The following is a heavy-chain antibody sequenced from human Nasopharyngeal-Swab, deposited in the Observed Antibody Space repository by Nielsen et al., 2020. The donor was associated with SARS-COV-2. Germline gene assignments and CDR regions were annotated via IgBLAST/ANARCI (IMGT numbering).Heavy chain of an antibody. CDR2: IYYSGST. D-gene: IGHD5-18*01. Sequence: LRLSCTVSGGSISSGGYYWSWTRQHPGKGLEWIGYIYYSGSTYYNPSLKSRVTISVDTSKNQFSLRLSSVTAADTAVYYCARDDTAMATGFDYWGQGVLVTVSS. CDR1: GGSISSGGYY. CDR3: ARDDTAMATGFDY. V-gene: IGHV4-31*03. J-gene: IGHJ4*02.